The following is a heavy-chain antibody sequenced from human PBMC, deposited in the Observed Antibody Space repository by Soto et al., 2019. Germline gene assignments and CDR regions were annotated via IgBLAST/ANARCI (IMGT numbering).Heavy chain of an antibody. Sequence: QVQLVQSGAEVKKPGSSVKVSCKASGYTFTSYGVRWVRQAPGQGLVWMGWISAYNGNTKYAQKLHGIVTMTTNTSTSTANMELRSPRSDDTAVYYCASDRGIAAAPGGQGTLVTVSS. CDR3: ASDRGIAAAP. CDR2: ISAYNGNT. D-gene: IGHD6-13*01. J-gene: IGHJ4*02. V-gene: IGHV1-18*01. CDR1: GYTFTSYG.